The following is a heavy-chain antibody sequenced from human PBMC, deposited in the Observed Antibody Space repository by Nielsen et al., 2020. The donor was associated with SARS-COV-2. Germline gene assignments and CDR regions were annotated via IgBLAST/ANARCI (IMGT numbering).Heavy chain of an antibody. CDR1: GGSFNA. CDR3: ARTEG. J-gene: IGHJ4*02. Sequence: SVKVSCKASGGSFNAISWVRQTPGQGLEWMGGIVPSSDTTTYAQKFQGRVTITADKSRRIVYMEMRSLRSDDTGVYYCARTEGWGQGTLVTAS. V-gene: IGHV1-69*06. CDR2: IVPSSDTT.